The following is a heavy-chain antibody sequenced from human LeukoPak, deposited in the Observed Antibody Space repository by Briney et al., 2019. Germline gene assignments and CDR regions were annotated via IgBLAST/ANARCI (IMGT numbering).Heavy chain of an antibody. CDR2: INSASTSI. CDR3: ARDPIYDSWSGSPDY. CDR1: GFTFSTYN. Sequence: GGSLRLSCAASGFTFSTYNMNWVRQAPGKGLEWVSYINSASTSIYYADSVKGRFTISRDNAKNSLYLQMSSLRAEDTAVYHCARDPIYDSWSGSPDYWGQGTLVTVSS. D-gene: IGHD3-3*01. J-gene: IGHJ4*02. V-gene: IGHV3-48*01.